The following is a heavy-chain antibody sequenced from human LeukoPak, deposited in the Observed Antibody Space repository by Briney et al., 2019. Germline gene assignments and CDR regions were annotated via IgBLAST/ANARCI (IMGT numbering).Heavy chain of an antibody. CDR3: ARGKSSGWYLGY. V-gene: IGHV3-48*03. J-gene: IGHJ4*02. D-gene: IGHD6-19*01. CDR1: GFTFSSYE. Sequence: GGSLRLSCAASGFTFSSYEMNWVRQAPGKGLEWVSYISSSGSTIYYADSVKGRLTISRDNAKNSLYLQMNSLRAEDTAVYYCARGKSSGWYLGYWGQGNLVTVSS. CDR2: ISSSGSTI.